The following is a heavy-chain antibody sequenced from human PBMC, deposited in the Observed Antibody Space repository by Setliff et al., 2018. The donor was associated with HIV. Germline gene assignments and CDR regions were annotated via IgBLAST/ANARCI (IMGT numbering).Heavy chain of an antibody. V-gene: IGHV5-51*01. CDR1: GYSFTTYW. CDR3: ARLGKSGFGELEDY. Sequence: PGESLKISCQGFGYSFTTYWIGWVRQVPGKGLEWMGIIYPADSDTRYSPSFQGQVTISADKSINTAYLQWSSLKASDTAMYYCARLGKSGFGELEDYWGQGTLVTVSS. CDR2: IYPADSDT. J-gene: IGHJ4*02. D-gene: IGHD3-10*01.